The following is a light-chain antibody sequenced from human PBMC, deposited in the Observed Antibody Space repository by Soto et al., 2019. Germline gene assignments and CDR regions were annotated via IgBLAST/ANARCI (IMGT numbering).Light chain of an antibody. V-gene: IGKV1-5*03. Sequence: DIQMTQSPSTLSASVGDRVTITCRASQSIANWLAWYQQKPGKAPKLLIYKASSLESGVPSRFSGSGSGTEFTLTISCLQLDDFATYYCHQYNTYSTFGQGTKVEIK. CDR2: KAS. CDR1: QSIANW. CDR3: HQYNTYST. J-gene: IGKJ1*01.